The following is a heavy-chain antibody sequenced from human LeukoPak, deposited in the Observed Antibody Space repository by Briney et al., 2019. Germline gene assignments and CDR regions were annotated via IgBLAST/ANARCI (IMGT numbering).Heavy chain of an antibody. D-gene: IGHD1-26*01. CDR3: AKSHGSYGRYDALDI. CDR1: GFTFSTYA. V-gene: IGHV3-23*01. J-gene: IGHJ3*02. Sequence: GGSLRLSCAASGFTFSTYAMSWVRQAPGKGLEWVSVISGSGGSTYYADSVKGRFTISRDNSKNTLYVQMNSLRAEDTAVYYCAKSHGSYGRYDALDIWGQGTMVTVSS. CDR2: ISGSGGST.